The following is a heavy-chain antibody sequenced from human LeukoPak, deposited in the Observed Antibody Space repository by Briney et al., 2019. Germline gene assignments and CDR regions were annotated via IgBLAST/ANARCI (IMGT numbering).Heavy chain of an antibody. Sequence: ASVKVSCKVSGYTLTELSMHWVRQAPGKGLEWMGGFDPEDGETIYAQKFQGTVTMTEDTSTDTAYMELSSLRSEDTAVYYCATTDPYPYSSSWYLVARHNWFDPWGQGTLVTVSS. CDR2: FDPEDGET. J-gene: IGHJ5*02. D-gene: IGHD6-13*01. CDR1: GYTLTELS. CDR3: ATTDPYPYSSSWYLVARHNWFDP. V-gene: IGHV1-24*01.